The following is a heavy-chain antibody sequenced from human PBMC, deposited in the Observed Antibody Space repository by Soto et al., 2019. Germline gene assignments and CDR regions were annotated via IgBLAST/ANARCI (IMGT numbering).Heavy chain of an antibody. CDR3: ASVDIGFDY. D-gene: IGHD5-12*01. CDR2: IYYSGST. V-gene: IGHV4-39*07. Sequence: PSETLSLTCTVSGGSISSSSYYWGWIRQPPGKGLEWIGSIYYSGSTYYNPSLKSRVTISVDKSKNQFSLKLSSVTAADTAVYYCASVDIGFDYWGQGPLVTVSS. CDR1: GGSISSSSYY. J-gene: IGHJ4*02.